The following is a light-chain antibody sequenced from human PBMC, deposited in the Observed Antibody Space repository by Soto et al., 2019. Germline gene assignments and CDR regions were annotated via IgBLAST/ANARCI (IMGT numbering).Light chain of an antibody. J-gene: IGLJ2*01. CDR1: SSDVGGYNY. CDR3: SSYTSNSTVV. V-gene: IGLV2-14*01. CDR2: DVS. Sequence: QSALTQPASVSGSPGQSITFSCTGTSSDVGGYNYVSWYQQHPGKAPKLMIYDVSNRPSGVSNRFSGSKSGNTASLTISGLQAEDEADYYCSSYTSNSTVVFGGGTKVTVL.